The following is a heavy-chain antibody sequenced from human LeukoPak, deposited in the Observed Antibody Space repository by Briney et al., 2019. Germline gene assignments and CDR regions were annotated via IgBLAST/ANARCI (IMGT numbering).Heavy chain of an antibody. CDR2: IPYDGSNK. V-gene: IGHV3-30*04. CDR1: GFTFSSYA. J-gene: IGHJ6*03. CDR3: ARGMATIDGYYYYMDV. D-gene: IGHD5-24*01. Sequence: PGGSLRLSCAASGFTFSSYAMHWVRQAPGKGLEWVALIPYDGSNKYYADSVKGRFTISRDNAKNSLYLQMNSLRAEDTAVYYCARGMATIDGYYYYMDVWGKGTTVTVSS.